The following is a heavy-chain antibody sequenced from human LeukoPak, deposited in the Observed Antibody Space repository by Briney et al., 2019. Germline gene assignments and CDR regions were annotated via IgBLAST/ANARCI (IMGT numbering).Heavy chain of an antibody. CDR3: AKTSSGYFYN. CDR2: IVASGGDT. CDR1: GFTFNNYA. Sequence: GGSLTLTCAASGFTFNNYAITWVRQAQGKGLEWVSAIVASGGDTYYADSVKGRFTISGDNSKSTVFLQMSSLRAGDTAIYYCAKTSSGYFYNWGQGALVTVSS. J-gene: IGHJ4*02. D-gene: IGHD3-22*01. V-gene: IGHV3-23*01.